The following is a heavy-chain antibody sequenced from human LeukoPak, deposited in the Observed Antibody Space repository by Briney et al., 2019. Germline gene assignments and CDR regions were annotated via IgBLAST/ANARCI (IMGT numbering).Heavy chain of an antibody. CDR3: ASGGGSYYWYFDL. CDR1: GFTVSSNY. J-gene: IGHJ2*01. Sequence: GGSLRLSCAASGFTVSSNYMSWVRQAPGKGLEWVSVIYRGGSTYYADSVKGRFTISRDNSKNTLYLQMNSLRAEDTAVYYCASGGGSYYWYFDLWGRGTLVTVSS. CDR2: IYRGGST. V-gene: IGHV3-66*02. D-gene: IGHD1-26*01.